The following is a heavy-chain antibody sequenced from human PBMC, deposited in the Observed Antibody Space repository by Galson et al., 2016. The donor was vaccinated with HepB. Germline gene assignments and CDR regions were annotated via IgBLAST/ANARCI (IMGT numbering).Heavy chain of an antibody. V-gene: IGHV3-74*01. J-gene: IGHJ4*02. Sequence: SLRLSCAASGFTFNSNWMHWVRQAPGKGLVWVSRINYGGTNTDYADSVKGRFAISRDNAKNTLYQQMTNLRAEDTAVYYCARGNGRPGERGDYWGQGTLVTVSS. CDR3: ARGNGRPGERGDY. D-gene: IGHD1-1*01. CDR2: INYGGTNT. CDR1: GFTFNSNW.